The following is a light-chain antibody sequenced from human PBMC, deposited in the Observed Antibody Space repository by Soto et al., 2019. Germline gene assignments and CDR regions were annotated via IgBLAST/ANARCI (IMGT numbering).Light chain of an antibody. J-gene: IGKJ1*01. CDR1: QGISNY. CDR2: AAS. Sequence: DIQMTQSPSSLSASVGDRVTITCRASQGISNYLAWYQQKPGKVPKLLIYAASTLQSGVPSRFSGSGSGTDFTLTISSLQPDHVSTYYCPIYKRGPRTFGQGTKGEIK. V-gene: IGKV1-27*01. CDR3: PIYKRGPRT.